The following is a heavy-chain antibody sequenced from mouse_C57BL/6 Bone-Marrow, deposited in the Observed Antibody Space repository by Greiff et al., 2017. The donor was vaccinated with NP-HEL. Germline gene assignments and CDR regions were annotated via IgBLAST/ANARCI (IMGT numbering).Heavy chain of an antibody. D-gene: IGHD1-1*01. V-gene: IGHV2-4*01. CDR1: GFSLTSYG. CDR2: IWSGGST. J-gene: IGHJ1*03. CDR3: AASTVVAKGYFDV. Sequence: QVQLQQSGPGLVQPSQSLSITCTVSGFSLTSYGVHWVRQPPGKGLEWLGVIWSGGSTDYTAAFISRLSISKDNSKSQVFFKMNSLQADDTAIYYCAASTVVAKGYFDVWGTGTTVTVSS.